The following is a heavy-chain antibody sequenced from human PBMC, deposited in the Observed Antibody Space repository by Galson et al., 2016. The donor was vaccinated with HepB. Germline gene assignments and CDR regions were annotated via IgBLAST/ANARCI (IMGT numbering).Heavy chain of an antibody. J-gene: IGHJ5*01. D-gene: IGHD5-24*01. CDR3: VIALVWGLAVVGYTDWFDS. CDR2: ISNQNHSR. Sequence: SLRLSCAASGFIFSDSYMAWIRQPPGKGLEWVSSISNQNHSRIYAASVRGRFSISRDNAENSLFLQMNSLRVEDTAVYYCVIALVWGLAVVGYTDWFDSWGPGILVTVSS. V-gene: IGHV3-11*06. CDR1: GFIFSDSY.